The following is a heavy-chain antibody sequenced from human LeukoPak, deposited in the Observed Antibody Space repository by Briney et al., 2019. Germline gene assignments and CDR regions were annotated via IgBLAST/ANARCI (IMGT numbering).Heavy chain of an antibody. CDR3: AKDPFIVVVVAASHFDY. D-gene: IGHD2-15*01. J-gene: IGHJ4*02. CDR2: ISGSGGST. Sequence: GGSLRLSCAASGFTFSSYAMSWVRQAPGKGLEWVSAISGSGGSTYYAVSVKGRFTISRDNSKNTLYLQMNSLRAEDTAVYYCAKDPFIVVVVAASHFDYWGQGTLVTVSS. CDR1: GFTFSSYA. V-gene: IGHV3-23*01.